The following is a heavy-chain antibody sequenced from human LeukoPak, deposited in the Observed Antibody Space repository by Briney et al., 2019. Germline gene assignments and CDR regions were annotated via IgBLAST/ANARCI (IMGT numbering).Heavy chain of an antibody. CDR1: RGTFSNYA. Sequence: ASVKVSCKASRGTFSNYAINWVRQAPGQGLEWMGGIIPIFGTANYAQKFQGRVTITTDESTSTAYMELSSLRSEDTAVYYCARGEGNLDYWGQGTLVTFSS. CDR2: IIPIFGTA. V-gene: IGHV1-69*05. CDR3: ARGEGNLDY. J-gene: IGHJ4*02. D-gene: IGHD4-23*01.